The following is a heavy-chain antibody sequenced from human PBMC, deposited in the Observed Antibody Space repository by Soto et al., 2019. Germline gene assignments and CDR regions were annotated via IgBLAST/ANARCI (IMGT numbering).Heavy chain of an antibody. Sequence: EVQVLDSGGGLVQPGGSLRLSCAASGFTFSNYAMNWVRQAPGKGLAWVSAISGSGSSTYYADSVKGRFTISRDNSKNTLYLQMNSLGAEDTAVYYCAKGTRYCINGVCVVMDYWSQGTLVTVSS. J-gene: IGHJ4*02. CDR1: GFTFSNYA. D-gene: IGHD2-8*01. CDR2: ISGSGSST. CDR3: AKGTRYCINGVCVVMDY. V-gene: IGHV3-23*01.